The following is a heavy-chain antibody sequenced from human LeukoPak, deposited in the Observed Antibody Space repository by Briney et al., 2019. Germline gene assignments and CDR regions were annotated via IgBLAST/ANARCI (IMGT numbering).Heavy chain of an antibody. CDR1: GGSISSSSYY. CDR3: ASLIWLGELLALGWFDP. D-gene: IGHD3-10*01. V-gene: IGHV4-39*01. CDR2: IYYSGST. Sequence: TSETLSLTCTVSGGSISSSSYYWGWIRQPPGKGLEWIGSIYYSGSTYYNPSLKSRVTISVDTSKNQFSLKLNSVTAADTAVYYCASLIWLGELLALGWFDPWGQGTLVTVSS. J-gene: IGHJ5*02.